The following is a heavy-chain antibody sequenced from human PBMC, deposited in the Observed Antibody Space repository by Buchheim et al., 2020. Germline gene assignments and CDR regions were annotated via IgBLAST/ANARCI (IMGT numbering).Heavy chain of an antibody. CDR1: GFTFSSYA. V-gene: IGHV3-30-3*01. CDR2: ISYDGSNK. J-gene: IGHJ4*02. Sequence: KLVESGGGLVQPGGSLRLSCAASGFTFSSYAMHWVRQAPGKGLEWVAVISYDGSNKYYADSVKGRFTISRDNSKNTLYLQMNSLRAEDTAVYYCARGGYSSSWYVWLTDWGQGTL. D-gene: IGHD6-13*01. CDR3: ARGGYSSSWYVWLTD.